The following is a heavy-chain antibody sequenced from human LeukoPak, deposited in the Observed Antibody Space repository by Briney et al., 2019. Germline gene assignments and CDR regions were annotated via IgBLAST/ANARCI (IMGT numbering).Heavy chain of an antibody. V-gene: IGHV1-2*02. CDR2: INPNSGGT. CDR3: ARGPSYYYGSGSGDY. CDR1: GYTFTGYY. Sequence: ASVKVSCKASGYTFTGYYMHWVRQAPGQGLEWMGWINPNSGGTNYAQKFQGRVTMTRDTSISTAYMELSRLRPDDTAVYYCARGPSYYYGSGSGDYWGQGTLVTVSS. D-gene: IGHD3-10*01. J-gene: IGHJ4*02.